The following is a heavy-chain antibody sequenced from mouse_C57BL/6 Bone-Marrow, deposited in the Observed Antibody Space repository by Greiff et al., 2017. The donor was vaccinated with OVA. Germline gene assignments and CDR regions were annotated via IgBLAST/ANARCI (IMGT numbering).Heavy chain of an antibody. J-gene: IGHJ2*01. D-gene: IGHD1-1*01. CDR3: ARDYGRLFDY. Sequence: QVQLKQPGAELVKPGASVKLSCKASGYTFTSYWMQWVKQRPGQGLEWIGEIDPSASYTNYNQKFKGKATLTVDTSSSTAYMQLSSLTSEDSAVYYCARDYGRLFDYWGQGTTLTVSS. CDR1: GYTFTSYW. CDR2: IDPSASYT. V-gene: IGHV1-50*01.